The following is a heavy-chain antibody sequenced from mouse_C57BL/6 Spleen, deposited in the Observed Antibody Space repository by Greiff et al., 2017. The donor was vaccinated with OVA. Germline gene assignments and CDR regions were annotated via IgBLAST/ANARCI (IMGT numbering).Heavy chain of an antibody. Sequence: QVQLQQSGAELVRPGASVKLSCKASGYTFTSYWMHWVKQRPGQGLECIGNINPSNGGTNYNEKFKSKATLTVDKSSSTAYMQLSSLTSEDSAVYYCAREGLIYYDYLDYWGQGTTLTVSS. D-gene: IGHD2-4*01. CDR3: AREGLIYYDYLDY. V-gene: IGHV1-53*01. CDR1: GYTFTSYW. J-gene: IGHJ2*01. CDR2: INPSNGGT.